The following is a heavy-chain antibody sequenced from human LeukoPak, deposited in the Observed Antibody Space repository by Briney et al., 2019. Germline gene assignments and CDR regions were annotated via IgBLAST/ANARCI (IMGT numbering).Heavy chain of an antibody. CDR3: ARSNFDSSGYFKNWLDP. CDR1: GGSISGYY. Sequence: SETLSLTCTVSGGSISGYYCGWIRQPPGKGLGWIGYIYYSGSTNYNPSLNSRVSISVDTSKNQFSLKLNSVTAADTAVYYCARSNFDSSGYFKNWLDPWGRGTLVTVS. D-gene: IGHD3-22*01. V-gene: IGHV4-59*01. CDR2: IYYSGST. J-gene: IGHJ5*02.